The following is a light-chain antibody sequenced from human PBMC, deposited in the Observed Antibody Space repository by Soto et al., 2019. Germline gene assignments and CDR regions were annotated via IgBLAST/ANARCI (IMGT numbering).Light chain of an antibody. CDR2: GNS. J-gene: IGLJ1*01. CDR1: SSNIGAGYD. Sequence: QSVLTQPPSVSGAPGQRVTISCTGSSSNIGAGYDVHWYQQLPGTAPKLLIYGNSNRPSGVPDRFSGSKSGTSASLAITGLQAEDEGDYYCQSYDSSLSGYVFGIGTKVTVL. CDR3: QSYDSSLSGYV. V-gene: IGLV1-40*01.